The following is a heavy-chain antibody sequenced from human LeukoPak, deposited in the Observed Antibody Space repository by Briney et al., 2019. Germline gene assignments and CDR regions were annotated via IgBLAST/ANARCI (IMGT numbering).Heavy chain of an antibody. J-gene: IGHJ4*02. CDR2: IIPIFGTA. Sequence: GASVKVSCKASGGTFSSYAISWVRQAPGQGLGWMGGIIPIFGTANYAQKFQGRVTITADESTSTAYMELSSLRSEDTAVYYCAKDEEAYCGGDCYAWRPAVGYWGQGTLVTVSS. D-gene: IGHD2-21*02. V-gene: IGHV1-69*13. CDR1: GGTFSSYA. CDR3: AKDEEAYCGGDCYAWRPAVGY.